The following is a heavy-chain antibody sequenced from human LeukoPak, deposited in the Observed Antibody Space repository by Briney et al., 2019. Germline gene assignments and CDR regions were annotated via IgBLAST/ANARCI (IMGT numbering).Heavy chain of an antibody. CDR2: ISHSGSST. V-gene: IGHV3-23*01. CDR1: GFTFSSYA. J-gene: IGHJ4*02. D-gene: IGHD3-22*01. CDR3: AKGSVGYYGDY. Sequence: PGGSLRLSCAASGFTFSSYAMSWVRQAPGKGLEWVSAISHSGSSTYYADSVKGRFTISRDNSKNTLFLQASSLRAEDTAVYYCAKGSVGYYGDYWGQGTLVTVSS.